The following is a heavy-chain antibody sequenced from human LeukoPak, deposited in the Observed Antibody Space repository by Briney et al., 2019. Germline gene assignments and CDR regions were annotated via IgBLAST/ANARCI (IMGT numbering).Heavy chain of an antibody. CDR3: ARGFVGFDWSHGMDV. Sequence: EASVKVSCKASGYTFTSYYMHWVRQAPGQGLEWMGIINPSGGSTSYAQKFQGRVSMTRDTSTSTVYMELSSLRSADTAVYYCARGFVGFDWSHGMDVWGQGTTVTVSS. J-gene: IGHJ6*02. V-gene: IGHV1-46*01. D-gene: IGHD3-9*01. CDR2: INPSGGST. CDR1: GYTFTSYY.